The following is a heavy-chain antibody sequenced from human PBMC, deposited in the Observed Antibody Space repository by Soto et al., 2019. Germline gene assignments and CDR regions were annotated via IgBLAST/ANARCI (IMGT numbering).Heavy chain of an antibody. J-gene: IGHJ5*02. CDR2: MNPRSGGS. CDR3: ARSDDNTSYPLDL. D-gene: IGHD3-16*01. Sequence: GASVKVSRKASGYTFTNYYMHWLRQAPGQGLAGMGWMNPRSGGSKDAQAFQDRVTMTRDASISTAYMEMTSLRHGDTAVYFCARSDDNTSYPLDLWGPGTLVTVSS. V-gene: IGHV1-2*02. CDR1: GYTFTNYY.